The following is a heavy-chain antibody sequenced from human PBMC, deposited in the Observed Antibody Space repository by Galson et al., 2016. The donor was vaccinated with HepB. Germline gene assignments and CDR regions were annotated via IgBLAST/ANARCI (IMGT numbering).Heavy chain of an antibody. Sequence: SVKVSCKASGYIFTSRYIHWVRQAPGQGLEWMGVINPSGGSTNYAQKFQGRFTMTSDTSTSSVYMELSSLRTEDTAVYYCARRSRDYYHGMDVWGQGTTVTVSS. CDR1: GYIFTSRY. V-gene: IGHV1-46*01. CDR2: INPSGGST. CDR3: ARRSRDYYHGMDV. J-gene: IGHJ6*02.